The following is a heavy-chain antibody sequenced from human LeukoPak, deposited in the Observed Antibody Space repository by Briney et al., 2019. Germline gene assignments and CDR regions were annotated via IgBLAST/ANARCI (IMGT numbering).Heavy chain of an antibody. V-gene: IGHV3-21*01. Sequence: GGSLRLSCAASGFTFSSYSMNWVRQAPGKGLEWVSSISSSSSYIYYADSVKGRFTISRDNAKNSLYLQMNSLRAEDTAVYYCARDLVEPSPSRGFEDWGQGTLVIVSS. J-gene: IGHJ4*02. CDR3: ARDLVEPSPSRGFED. CDR1: GFTFSSYS. CDR2: ISSSSSYI. D-gene: IGHD2-15*01.